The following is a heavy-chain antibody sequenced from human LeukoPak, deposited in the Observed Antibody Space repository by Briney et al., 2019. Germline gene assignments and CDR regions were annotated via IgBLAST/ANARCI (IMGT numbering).Heavy chain of an antibody. CDR3: ARDYPSRFVAVTAIPFY. Sequence: ASVKVSCKASGYTFTSYGITWVRQAPGQGLEWMGWINTYNGNTKYAQKVQGRLTMTTDTSTSTTYMELRSLRSDDTAVYYCARDYPSRFVAVTAIPFYWGQGTLVTVSS. J-gene: IGHJ4*02. V-gene: IGHV1-18*01. D-gene: IGHD2-21*02. CDR2: INTYNGNT. CDR1: GYTFTSYG.